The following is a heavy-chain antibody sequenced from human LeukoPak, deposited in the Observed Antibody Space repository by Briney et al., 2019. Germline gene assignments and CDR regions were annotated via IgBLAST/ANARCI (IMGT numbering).Heavy chain of an antibody. CDR3: ARDIVVVPAAHYFDY. D-gene: IGHD2-2*01. CDR1: GFTLSTYW. Sequence: GGSLRLSCAASGFTLSTYWMSWVRQAPGKGLEWVANIKQDGSEKYYVDSVKGRFTISRDNAENSLYLQMDTLRGEDTAVYYCARDIVVVPAAHYFDYWGQGTLVTVSS. V-gene: IGHV3-7*01. CDR2: IKQDGSEK. J-gene: IGHJ4*02.